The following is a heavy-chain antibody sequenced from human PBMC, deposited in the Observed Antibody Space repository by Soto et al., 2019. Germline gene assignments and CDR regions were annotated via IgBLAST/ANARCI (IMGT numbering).Heavy chain of an antibody. J-gene: IGHJ6*02. CDR1: GAIFSNCA. V-gene: IGHV1-69*01. CDR2: IIPISGTA. CDR3: ASGRVIVVVQGVRKARVYYYSGMDV. D-gene: IGHD2-21*01. Sequence: QVQLVQSGAEVKKPGSSVKVSCKTSGAIFSNCAITWVRQAPGQGLEWMGGIIPISGTAKYAQKFQGRGTITADASTKPAYLELRSLRSEEAAGDYCASGRVIVVVQGVRKARVYYYSGMDVWGQGTTVAVSS.